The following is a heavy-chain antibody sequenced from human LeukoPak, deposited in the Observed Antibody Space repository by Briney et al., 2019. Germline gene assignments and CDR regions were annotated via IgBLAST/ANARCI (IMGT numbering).Heavy chain of an antibody. J-gene: IGHJ6*04. CDR2: IYISGST. V-gene: IGHV4-4*07. D-gene: IGHD3-16*02. Sequence: SETLSLTCTVSGGSISGYHWSWIRQPAGKGLEWIGRIYISGSTNYNPSLKSRVTMSVDTSKNQFSLKLSSVTAADTAVYYCARAPLDDYVWGSYRHGMDVWGKGTTVTVSS. CDR1: GGSISGYH. CDR3: ARAPLDDYVWGSYRHGMDV.